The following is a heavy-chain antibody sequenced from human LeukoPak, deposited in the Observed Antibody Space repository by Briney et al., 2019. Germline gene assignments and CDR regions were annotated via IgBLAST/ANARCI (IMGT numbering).Heavy chain of an antibody. V-gene: IGHV1-2*02. J-gene: IGHJ5*02. D-gene: IGHD4-11*01. CDR2: INPNSGGT. CDR3: ARVVSDYSNYYWFDP. CDR1: GYTFTGYY. Sequence: ASVKVSCKASGYTFTGYYMHWVQQAPGQGLEWMGWINPNSGGTNYAQKFQGRVTMTRDTSISTAYMELSRLRSDDTAVYYCARVVSDYSNYYWFDPWGQGTLVTVSS.